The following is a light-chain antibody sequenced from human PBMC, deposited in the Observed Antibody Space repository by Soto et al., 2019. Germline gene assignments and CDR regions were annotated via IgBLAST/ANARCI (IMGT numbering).Light chain of an antibody. V-gene: IGLV2-14*01. J-gene: IGLJ1*01. CDR2: DVS. Sequence: QSVLTQPASVSGSPGQSITISCTGTSSDIGGYNYVSWFQQHPGKAPKLMISDVSNRPSGVSNRFSGSKSGNTASLTISGRQAEDEADYYCSSYTSGSTFYVFGTGTKVTV. CDR1: SSDIGGYNY. CDR3: SSYTSGSTFYV.